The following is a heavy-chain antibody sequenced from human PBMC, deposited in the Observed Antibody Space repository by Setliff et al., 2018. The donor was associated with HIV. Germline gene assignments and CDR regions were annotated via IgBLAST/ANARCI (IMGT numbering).Heavy chain of an antibody. J-gene: IGHJ4*02. CDR3: TRDGPYYYDTSASY. CDR2: IGSGNIE. D-gene: IGHD3-22*01. V-gene: IGHV3-21*05. CDR1: GFTFSTYS. Sequence: PGGSLRLSCAASGFTFSTYSMNWVRQAAGKGLEWVSYIGSGNIEHYADSVKGRFTISRDDAKNSLFLQMNSLRVEDTAVYYCTRDGPYYYDTSASYWGQGTLVTVSS.